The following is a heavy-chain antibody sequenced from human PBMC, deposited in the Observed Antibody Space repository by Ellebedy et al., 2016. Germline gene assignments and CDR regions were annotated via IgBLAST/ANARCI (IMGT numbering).Heavy chain of an antibody. J-gene: IGHJ5*02. CDR2: INPSGGST. CDR1: GYTFTSYY. V-gene: IGHV1-46*01. Sequence: ASVKVSCXASGYTFTSYYMHWVRQAPGQGLEWMGIINPSGGSTSYAQRFQGRVTMTRDTSTSTVYMELSSLISEDTAVYYCARDSGMPTAWITWGQGTLVTVSS. CDR3: ARDSGMPTAWIT. D-gene: IGHD1-26*01.